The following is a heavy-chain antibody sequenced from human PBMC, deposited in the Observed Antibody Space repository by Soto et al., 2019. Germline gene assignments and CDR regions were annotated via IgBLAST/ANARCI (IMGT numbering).Heavy chain of an antibody. V-gene: IGHV4-59*01. D-gene: IGHD6-6*01. CDR2: IYYSGST. CDR1: GGSISSYY. J-gene: IGHJ4*02. CDR3: ARFSKYSSYDY. Sequence: SETLSLTCTVSGGSISSYYWSWIRQPPGKGLEWIGYIYYSGSTNYNPSLKSRVTISVDTSKNQFSLKLSSVTAADTAVYYCARFSKYSSYDYWGQGTLVTVSS.